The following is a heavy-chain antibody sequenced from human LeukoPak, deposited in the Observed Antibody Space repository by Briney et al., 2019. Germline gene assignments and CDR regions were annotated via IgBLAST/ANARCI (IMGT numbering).Heavy chain of an antibody. J-gene: IGHJ4*02. Sequence: GGSLRLSCAASGFTFSSYGMHWVRQAPGKGLEWVAVISYDGGNKYYADSVKGRFTISRDNSKNTLYLQMNSLRAEDSAVYYCAKVARSYSDILTGYDYWGQGTLVTVSS. D-gene: IGHD3-9*01. CDR1: GFTFSSYG. CDR3: AKVARSYSDILTGYDY. CDR2: ISYDGGNK. V-gene: IGHV3-30*18.